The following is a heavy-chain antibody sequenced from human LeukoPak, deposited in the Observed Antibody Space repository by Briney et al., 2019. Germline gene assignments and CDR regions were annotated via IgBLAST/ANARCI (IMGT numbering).Heavy chain of an antibody. CDR1: GGSISSHY. D-gene: IGHD3-22*01. CDR3: ARDDSSFAFDI. Sequence: SETLSLTCTVSGGSISSHYWSWIRQPPGKGLEWIGYIYYSGGTNYNPSLKSRVSISVDTSKNQFSLKLSSVTAADTAVYYCARDDSSFAFDIWGQGTMVTVSS. CDR2: IYYSGGT. J-gene: IGHJ3*02. V-gene: IGHV4-59*11.